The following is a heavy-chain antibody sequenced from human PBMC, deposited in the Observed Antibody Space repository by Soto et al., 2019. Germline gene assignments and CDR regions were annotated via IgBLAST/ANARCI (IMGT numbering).Heavy chain of an antibody. CDR2: INHSGST. V-gene: IGHV4-34*01. Sequence: SETLSLTCAVYGGSFSGYYWSWIRQPPGKGLEWIGEINHSGSTNYNPSLKSRVTISVDTSKNQFSLKLSSVTAADTAVYYCALYSNYDWFDPWGQGTLVTVSS. J-gene: IGHJ5*02. CDR1: GGSFSGYY. CDR3: ALYSNYDWFDP. D-gene: IGHD4-4*01.